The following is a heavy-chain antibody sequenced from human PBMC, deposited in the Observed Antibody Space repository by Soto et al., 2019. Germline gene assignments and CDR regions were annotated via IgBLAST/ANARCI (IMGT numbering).Heavy chain of an antibody. CDR2: IFPKFGTT. CDR3: EAEMTFGKLSVV. D-gene: IGHD3-16*02. CDR1: GDTDTNSV. Sequence: GASVKVSCKASGDTDTNSVIRWVRQAPGQGLEWMGGIFPKFGTTYSAQKLQDRLTITADESTSTVYMQLSSLRLDDTAVYYCEAEMTFGKLSVVWGQGTTVTVSS. V-gene: IGHV1-69*13. J-gene: IGHJ6*02.